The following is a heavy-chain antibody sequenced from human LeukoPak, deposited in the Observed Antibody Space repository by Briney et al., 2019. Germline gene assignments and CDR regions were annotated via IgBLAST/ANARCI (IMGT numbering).Heavy chain of an antibody. Sequence: SETLSLTCTVSNYSISSGHYWGWIRQPPGKGLEWIGSIYHSGSTYSKPSLRSRVTMSVDTSKNQFSLKLTSVTAADTAVYYCVTDPSGSSFDYWGQGTLVTVSS. CDR2: IYHSGST. CDR3: VTDPSGSSFDY. V-gene: IGHV4-38-2*02. CDR1: NYSISSGHY. J-gene: IGHJ4*02. D-gene: IGHD1-26*01.